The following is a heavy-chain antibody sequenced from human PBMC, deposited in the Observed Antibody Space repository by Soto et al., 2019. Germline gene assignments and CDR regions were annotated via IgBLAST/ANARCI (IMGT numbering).Heavy chain of an antibody. CDR1: GDSISSSNW. CDR3: ATERMDV. Sequence: QVPLQESGPGLVKPSGTLSLTCTVSGDSISSSNWWSWVRQPPGKGLEWIGEIYHSGSTHYNPSLKSRVTISVDQSKNQFSLNLSSVTVADTAVYYWATERMDVWGQGTTVTVSS. V-gene: IGHV4-4*02. CDR2: IYHSGST. J-gene: IGHJ6*02.